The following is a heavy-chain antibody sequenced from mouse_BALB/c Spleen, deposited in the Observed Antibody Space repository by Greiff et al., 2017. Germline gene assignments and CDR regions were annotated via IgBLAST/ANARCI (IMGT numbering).Heavy chain of an antibody. CDR2: ISNGGGST. Sequence: DVQLVESGGGLVQPGGSLKLSCAASGFTFSSYTMSWVRQTPEKRLEWVAYISNGGGSTYYPDTVKGRFTISRDNAKNTLYLQMSSLKSEDTAMYYCARHEVYFFAYWGQGTLVTVSA. CDR1: GFTFSSYT. D-gene: IGHD2-3*01. V-gene: IGHV5-12-2*01. J-gene: IGHJ3*01. CDR3: ARHEVYFFAY.